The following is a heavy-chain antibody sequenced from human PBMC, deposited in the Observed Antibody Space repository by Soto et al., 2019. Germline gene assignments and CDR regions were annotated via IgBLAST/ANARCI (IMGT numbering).Heavy chain of an antibody. Sequence: GESLQISCKGSGYSFTSYWISCVRQMPGKGLEWMGRIDPSDSYTNYSPSFQGHVAISADKSIRTAYLQWSSLKASDTAMYYCARPGTTSSGYYYYGMEIWGEGTQVTVSP. J-gene: IGHJ6*04. CDR3: ARPGTTSSGYYYYGMEI. CDR2: IDPSDSYT. D-gene: IGHD1-7*01. CDR1: GYSFTSYW. V-gene: IGHV5-10-1*01.